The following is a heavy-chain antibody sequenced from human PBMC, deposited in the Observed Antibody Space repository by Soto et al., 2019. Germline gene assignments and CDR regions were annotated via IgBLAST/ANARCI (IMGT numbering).Heavy chain of an antibody. J-gene: IGHJ4*02. Sequence: PSETLSLTCTVSGGSISSSSYYWGWIRQPPGKGLEWIGSIYYSGSTYYNPSLKSRVTISVDTSKNQFSLKLSSVTAADTAVYYCASHTVHYDYIWGSSDYWGQGTQVTVSS. CDR2: IYYSGST. D-gene: IGHD3-16*01. CDR1: GGSISSSSYY. CDR3: ASHTVHYDYIWGSSDY. V-gene: IGHV4-39*01.